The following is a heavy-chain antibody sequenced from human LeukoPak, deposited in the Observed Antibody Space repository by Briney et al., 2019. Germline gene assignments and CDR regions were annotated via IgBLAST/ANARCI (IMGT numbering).Heavy chain of an antibody. CDR3: ARGRRPFDWFDP. Sequence: GGSLRLSCAASGFTFSSYSMNWVRQAPGKGLEWVSSISSSSSYIYYADSVKGRFTISRDNAKNSLYLQMNSLRAEDTAVYYCARGRRPFDWFDPWGQGTLVTVSS. J-gene: IGHJ5*02. CDR2: ISSSSSYI. V-gene: IGHV3-21*01. D-gene: IGHD3-3*02. CDR1: GFTFSSYS.